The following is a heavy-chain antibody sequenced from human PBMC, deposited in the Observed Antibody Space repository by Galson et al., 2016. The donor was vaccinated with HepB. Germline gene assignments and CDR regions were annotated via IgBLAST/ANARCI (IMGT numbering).Heavy chain of an antibody. V-gene: IGHV1-24*01. D-gene: IGHD2-2*01. CDR2: FDPENHER. Sequence: SVKVSCKVSGYTLTELSMHWVRQAPGKGLEWMGGFDPENHERIYAQKFQGRVIMTEDTSTDTAYMELSSLRSEETAVYYCASLRGEYQLLFYYYPAMDVWGQGTTVTVSS. CDR3: ASLRGEYQLLFYYYPAMDV. CDR1: GYTLTELS. J-gene: IGHJ6*02.